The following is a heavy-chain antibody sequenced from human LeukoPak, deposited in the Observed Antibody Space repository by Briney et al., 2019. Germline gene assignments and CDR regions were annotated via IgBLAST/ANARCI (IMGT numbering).Heavy chain of an antibody. Sequence: GGSLRLSCVASGFTFRDYYMSWIRQAPGKGLEWVANIKQDGSEKYYVDSMKGRFTISRDNAKNTLSLQMDSLRAEDTAVYYCARTATDAFDIWGQGTMVTVSS. J-gene: IGHJ3*02. D-gene: IGHD2-21*02. V-gene: IGHV3-7*02. CDR1: GFTFRDYY. CDR3: ARTATDAFDI. CDR2: IKQDGSEK.